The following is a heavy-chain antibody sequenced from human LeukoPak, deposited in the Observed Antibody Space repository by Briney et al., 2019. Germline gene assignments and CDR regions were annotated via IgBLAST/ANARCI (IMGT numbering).Heavy chain of an antibody. Sequence: PGRSLRLSCAASGFTFSSYGMHWVRQAPGKGLEWVSAISGSGGTTYYADSVKGRFTISRDNSKNTLYLQMNSLRAEDTAVYYCAKRLSYSSSWYYFDYWGQGTLVTVSS. J-gene: IGHJ4*02. V-gene: IGHV3-23*01. CDR1: GFTFSSYG. CDR2: ISGSGGTT. CDR3: AKRLSYSSSWYYFDY. D-gene: IGHD6-13*01.